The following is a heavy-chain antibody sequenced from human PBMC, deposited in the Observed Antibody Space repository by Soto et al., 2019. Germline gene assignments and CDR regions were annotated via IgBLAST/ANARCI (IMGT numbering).Heavy chain of an antibody. V-gene: IGHV5-51*01. J-gene: IGHJ4*02. CDR1: GYSFTTQW. CDR3: ARTVVQYYYDSSGYYPRYYFDY. Sequence: GESLKISCKGSGYSFTTQWIGWVRQMPGKGLEWMGNIFPGDSDTRYSPSFQGQVTISADKSISTAYLQWSRLKASDTAMYYCARTVVQYYYDSSGYYPRYYFDYWGQGTLVTVSS. D-gene: IGHD3-22*01. CDR2: IFPGDSDT.